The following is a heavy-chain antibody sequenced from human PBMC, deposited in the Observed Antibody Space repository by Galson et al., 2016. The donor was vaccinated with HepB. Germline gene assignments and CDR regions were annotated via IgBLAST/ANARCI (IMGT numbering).Heavy chain of an antibody. J-gene: IGHJ4*02. V-gene: IGHV4-39*02. CDR2: IYYSGHP. Sequence: GLEWIGTIYYSGHPYYNPSLKSRVTISEDTSKNQFSLKLSSVTAADTAVYYCTREIHLAGKDDYWGQGTLVTVSS. D-gene: IGHD6-19*01. CDR3: TREIHLAGKDDY.